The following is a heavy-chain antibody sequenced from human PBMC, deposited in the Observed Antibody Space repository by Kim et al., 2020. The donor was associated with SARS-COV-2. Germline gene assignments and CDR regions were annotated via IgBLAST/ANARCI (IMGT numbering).Heavy chain of an antibody. CDR2: IYHGGNT. CDR3: SAGSYSKGAFDF. CDR1: GGSISSSNSY. V-gene: IGHV4-39*07. J-gene: IGHJ4*02. D-gene: IGHD3-10*01. Sequence: SETLSLTCTVSGGSISSSNSYWGWIRQPPGKGLEWIGNIYHGGNTYYNPSLESRVTVSLDTSKNQFSLNLSSGTAADTAVYYCSAGSYSKGAFDFWGQGILVTVSS.